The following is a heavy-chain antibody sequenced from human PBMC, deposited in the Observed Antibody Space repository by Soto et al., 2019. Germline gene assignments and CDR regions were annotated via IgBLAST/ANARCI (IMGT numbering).Heavy chain of an antibody. CDR3: AKEAGDH. CDR2: IIPMFDIK. D-gene: IGHD3-10*01. CDR1: GGNFNTYA. V-gene: IGHV1-69*13. J-gene: IGHJ4*02. Sequence: EASVKVSCKTSGGNFNTYALTWVRQAPGQGLEWIGGIIPMFDIKNVAQRFQGRVTLNADDSMTTAYMEMTSLRSDDTAVYYCAKEAGDHWGQGTLVTVSS.